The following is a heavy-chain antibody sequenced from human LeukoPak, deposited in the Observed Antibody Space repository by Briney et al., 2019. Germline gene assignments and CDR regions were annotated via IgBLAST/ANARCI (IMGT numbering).Heavy chain of an antibody. CDR3: ARVTLTGPYYYYYGMDV. J-gene: IGHJ6*02. CDR1: GGSFSGYY. CDR2: IYYSGST. D-gene: IGHD3-9*01. V-gene: IGHV4-30-4*08. Sequence: SETLSLTCAVYGGSFSGYYWSWIRQPPGKGLEWIGYIYYSGSTYYNPSLKSRVTISVDTSKNQFSLKLSSVTAADTAVYYCARVTLTGPYYYYYGMDVWGQGTTVTVSS.